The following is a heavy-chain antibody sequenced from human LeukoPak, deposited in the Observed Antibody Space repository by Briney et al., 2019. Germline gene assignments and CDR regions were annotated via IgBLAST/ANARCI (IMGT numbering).Heavy chain of an antibody. CDR2: ISYDGSNK. CDR3: ARDPKGGFSYGWGAFDI. CDR1: GFTFSSYA. V-gene: IGHV3-30-3*01. D-gene: IGHD5-18*01. Sequence: GGSLRLSCAASGFTFSSYAMHWVRQAPGKGLEWVAIISYDGSNKNYADSVKGRFIISRDNSKNTLYLQMNSLRTEDTAMYYCARDPKGGFSYGWGAFDIWGQGTMVTVSS. J-gene: IGHJ3*02.